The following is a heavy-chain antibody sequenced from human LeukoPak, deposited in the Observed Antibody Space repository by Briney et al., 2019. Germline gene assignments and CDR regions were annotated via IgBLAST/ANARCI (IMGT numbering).Heavy chain of an antibody. CDR2: IYYSGST. Sequence: SQTLSLTCTVSGGSISGGTYYWSWIRQHPGKGLEWIGYIYYSGSTYYNPSLESRVTISVDTSQNQFSLKLSSVTAADTAVYYCARHGSRYSSSWYYGYWGQGTLVTVSS. CDR3: ARHGSRYSSSWYYGY. V-gene: IGHV4-31*03. D-gene: IGHD6-13*01. J-gene: IGHJ4*02. CDR1: GGSISGGTYY.